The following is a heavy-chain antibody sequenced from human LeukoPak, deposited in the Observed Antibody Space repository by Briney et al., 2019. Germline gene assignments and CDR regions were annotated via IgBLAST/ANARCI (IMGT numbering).Heavy chain of an antibody. V-gene: IGHV4-39*01. CDR2: VIHSGTT. J-gene: IGHJ4*02. CDR3: ARHDYDSSGHRRDYYFDY. D-gene: IGHD3-22*01. CDR1: GGSITGSTYY. Sequence: SETLSVTCTVSGGSITGSTYYWGWIRQPPGKGLEWIVSVIHSGTTYYNPSLRSRVIVSMDTSKKQFSLRLSSVTAADTAVYYCARHDYDSSGHRRDYYFDYWSQGTLVTVSS.